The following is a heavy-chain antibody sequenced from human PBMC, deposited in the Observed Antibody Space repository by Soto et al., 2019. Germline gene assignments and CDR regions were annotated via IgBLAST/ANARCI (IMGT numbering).Heavy chain of an antibody. CDR1: GYTFTSYG. D-gene: IGHD3-10*01. CDR2: ISAYNGNT. Sequence: ASVKVSCKASGYTFTSYGISWVRQAPGQGLEWMGWISAYNGNTNYAQKLQGRVTMTTDTSTSTAYMELRSLRSDDTAVYYCARVFPFHYYGSVSYEYYGMDVWGQGTKVTVSS. J-gene: IGHJ6*02. CDR3: ARVFPFHYYGSVSYEYYGMDV. V-gene: IGHV1-18*01.